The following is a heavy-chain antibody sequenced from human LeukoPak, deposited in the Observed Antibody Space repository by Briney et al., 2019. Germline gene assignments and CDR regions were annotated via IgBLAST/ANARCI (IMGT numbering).Heavy chain of an antibody. Sequence: GESLKISCQGSGYTFTNYWIGWVRQMPGKGLEWMGIIYPGDSNTRYNPSFQGQVTISVDKSISAAYLQWSSLKASDTAMYYCARHLRLWQNWFDPWGQGTLVTVSS. D-gene: IGHD5-18*01. J-gene: IGHJ5*02. CDR2: IYPGDSNT. V-gene: IGHV5-51*01. CDR3: ARHLRLWQNWFDP. CDR1: GYTFTNYW.